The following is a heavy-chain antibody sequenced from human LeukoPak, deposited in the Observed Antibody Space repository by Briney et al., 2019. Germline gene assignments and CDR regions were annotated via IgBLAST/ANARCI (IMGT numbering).Heavy chain of an antibody. J-gene: IGHJ5*02. D-gene: IGHD1-14*01. Sequence: GGSLRLSCAASGLTFSTYGMSWVRQAPGKGLEWISAVSGGGTTSYADSVRGRFAISRDNSKNTLYLQMNSLRAEDTAVYYCAQEGSEGGPNWFDPWGQGALVTVSS. V-gene: IGHV3-23*01. CDR1: GLTFSTYG. CDR2: VSGGGTT. CDR3: AQEGSEGGPNWFDP.